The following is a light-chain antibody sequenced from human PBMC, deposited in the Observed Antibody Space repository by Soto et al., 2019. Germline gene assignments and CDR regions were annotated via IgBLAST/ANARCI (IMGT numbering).Light chain of an antibody. Sequence: DIQMTQSPSTVSASVGDSVTITCRASQSISGWLAWYQQKPGKAPKLLIYDASTLEGGVPSRFTGSGSGTEFTLTISGLQPDEFATYYCQHYNNYPCTFGQGTKVEI. CDR1: QSISGW. CDR3: QHYNNYPCT. CDR2: DAS. J-gene: IGKJ1*01. V-gene: IGKV1-5*01.